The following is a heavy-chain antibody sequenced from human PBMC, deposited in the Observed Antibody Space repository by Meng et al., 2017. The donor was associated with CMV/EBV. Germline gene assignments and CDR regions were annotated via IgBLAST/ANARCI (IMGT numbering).Heavy chain of an antibody. CDR2: INPNSGGT. J-gene: IGHJ6*02. CDR1: GYTFTGYY. D-gene: IGHD3-16*01. CDR3: ASIDVVGEDYYYGMDV. V-gene: IGHV1-2*02. Sequence: ASVKVSCKASGYTFTGYYMHWVRQAPGQGLEWMGWINPNSGGTNYAQKFQGRVTMTRDTSISTAYMELSRLRSDDTAVYYCASIDVVGEDYYYGMDVWGQGTTVTVSS.